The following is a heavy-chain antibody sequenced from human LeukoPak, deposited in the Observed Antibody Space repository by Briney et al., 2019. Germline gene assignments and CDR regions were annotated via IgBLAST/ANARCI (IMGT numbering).Heavy chain of an antibody. Sequence: GGSLRLSCAASGLTFSSYAMSWVRQAPGKGLVWVSRINSDGSSTSYADSVKGRFTISRDNAKNTLYLQMNSLRAEDTAVYYCAREGVWRQQLVDYYYGMDVWGQGTTVTVSS. CDR3: AREGVWRQQLVDYYYGMDV. V-gene: IGHV3-74*01. D-gene: IGHD6-13*01. CDR1: GLTFSSYA. CDR2: INSDGSST. J-gene: IGHJ6*02.